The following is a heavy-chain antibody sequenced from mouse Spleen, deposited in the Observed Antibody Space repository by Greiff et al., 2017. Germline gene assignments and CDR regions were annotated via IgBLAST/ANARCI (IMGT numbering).Heavy chain of an antibody. V-gene: IGHV5-6-2*01. CDR3: ARHYSYYSYDGGFAY. CDR1: GFTFSSYA. J-gene: IGHJ3*01. Sequence: EVQRVESGGGLVKPGGSLKLSCAASGFTFSSYAMSWVRQTPEKRLEWVAAINSNGGSTYYPDTVKDRFTISRDNAKNTLYLQMSSLRSEDTALYYCARHYSYYSYDGGFAYWGQGTLVTVSA. CDR2: INSNGGST. D-gene: IGHD2-12*01.